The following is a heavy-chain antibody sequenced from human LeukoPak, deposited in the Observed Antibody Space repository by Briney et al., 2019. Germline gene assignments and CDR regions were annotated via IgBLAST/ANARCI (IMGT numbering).Heavy chain of an antibody. D-gene: IGHD6-13*01. Sequence: PRGSLRLSCAASGFTFDDYAMHWVRQAPGKGLEWVSGISWNSGSIGYADSVKGRFTISRDNAKNSLYLQMNSLRAEDTALYYCAKSRKYSSSWFQIDYWGQGTLVTVSS. J-gene: IGHJ4*02. CDR2: ISWNSGSI. CDR1: GFTFDDYA. CDR3: AKSRKYSSSWFQIDY. V-gene: IGHV3-9*01.